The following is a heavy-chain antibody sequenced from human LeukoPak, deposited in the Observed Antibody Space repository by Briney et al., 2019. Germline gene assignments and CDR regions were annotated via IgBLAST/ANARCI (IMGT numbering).Heavy chain of an antibody. CDR1: GFTFSSYE. CDR3: ARGSSVYCSSTSCYDGFSSWFDP. CDR2: ISSSGSTI. V-gene: IGHV3-48*03. J-gene: IGHJ5*02. Sequence: GGSLRLSCAASGFTFSSYEMNWVRQAPGKGREWVSYISSSGSTIYYADSVKGRFTISRDNAKNSLYLQMNSLRAEDTAVYYCARGSSVYCSSTSCYDGFSSWFDPWGQGTLVTVSS. D-gene: IGHD2-2*01.